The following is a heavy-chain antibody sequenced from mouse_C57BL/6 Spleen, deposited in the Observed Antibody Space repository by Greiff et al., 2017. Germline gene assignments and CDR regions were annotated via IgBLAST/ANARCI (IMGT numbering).Heavy chain of an antibody. CDR3: ERDLDY. CDR1: GYTFTSYW. V-gene: IGHV1-64*01. J-gene: IGHJ2*01. CDR2: LHPNRGST. Sequence: QVQLQQPGAELVKPGASVKLSCKASGYTFTSYWMHWVKQRPGQGLEWIGMLHPNRGSTNYNEKFKSKATLTVDNSSSTAYMQLRSLTSEDSAVYYCERDLDYWGQGTTLTVSS.